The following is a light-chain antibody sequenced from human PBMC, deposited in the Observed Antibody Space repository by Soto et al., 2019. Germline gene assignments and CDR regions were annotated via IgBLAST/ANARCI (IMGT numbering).Light chain of an antibody. V-gene: IGKV1-9*01. CDR3: QQLNSYRLT. CDR1: QGISSY. J-gene: IGKJ4*02. CDR2: AVS. Sequence: DIQLTQSPSFLSASVGDRVTITCRASQGISSYFAWYQQKPGKAPKLLIYAVSTLQSGVPSRFCGSATGTEFALTISSLQPEDFATDYCQQLNSYRLTFGGGTKVEIK.